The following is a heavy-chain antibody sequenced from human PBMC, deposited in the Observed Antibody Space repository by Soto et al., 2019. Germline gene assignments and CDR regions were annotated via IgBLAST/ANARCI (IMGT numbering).Heavy chain of an antibody. CDR2: ISYDGSNK. CDR1: GFTFSSSG. J-gene: IGHJ6*02. D-gene: IGHD2-2*01. V-gene: IGHV3-30*18. Sequence: LRLSCAASGFTFSSSGMHWVRQAPGKGLEWVAVISYDGSNKYYADSVKGRFTISRDNSKNTLYLQMNSLRAEDTAVYYCAKGPQLRRYYYYGMDVWGQGTTVTVSS. CDR3: AKGPQLRRYYYYGMDV.